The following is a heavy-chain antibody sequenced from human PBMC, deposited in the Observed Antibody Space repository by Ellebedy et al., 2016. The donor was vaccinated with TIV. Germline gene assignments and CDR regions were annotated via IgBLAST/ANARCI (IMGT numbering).Heavy chain of an antibody. J-gene: IGHJ4*02. D-gene: IGHD6-19*01. Sequence: GESLKISCSVSGMTSDDYAMHWVRQDPGKAREWVSLITWEGSSLYYADSVKGRFTISRDNSKNSMYLQMNSLRSEDTALYYCTIPSSGWWFFDFWGQGTLVTVSS. CDR1: GMTSDDYA. V-gene: IGHV3-43D*04. CDR2: ITWEGSSL. CDR3: TIPSSGWWFFDF.